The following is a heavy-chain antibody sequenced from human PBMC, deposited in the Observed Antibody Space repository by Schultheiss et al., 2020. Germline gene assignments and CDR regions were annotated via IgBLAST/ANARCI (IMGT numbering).Heavy chain of an antibody. D-gene: IGHD1-26*01. CDR2: ISAYNGNT. CDR1: GYTFTGYD. CDR3: ARVQSGRGDWFDP. J-gene: IGHJ5*02. V-gene: IGHV1-8*01. Sequence: AAVKVSCKASGYTFTGYDINWVRQAPGQGLEWMGWISAYNGNTNYAQKLQGRVTMTRNTSISTAYMELSSLRSEDTAVYYCARVQSGRGDWFDPWGQGTLVTVAS.